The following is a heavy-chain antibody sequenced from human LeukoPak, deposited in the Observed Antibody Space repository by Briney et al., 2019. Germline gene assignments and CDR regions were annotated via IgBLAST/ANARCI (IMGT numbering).Heavy chain of an antibody. CDR3: ARGQGTVTTH. V-gene: IGHV4-34*01. CDR1: GGSFSGYY. J-gene: IGHJ4*02. Sequence: SETLSLTCAVYGGSFSGYYWTWIRQPPGKGLEWIGEINHSGSANYNPSLKSRVTISLDTSKNQFSLKLSSVTAADTAVYCCARGQGTVTTHWGQGTLVTVSS. CDR2: INHSGSA. D-gene: IGHD4-17*01.